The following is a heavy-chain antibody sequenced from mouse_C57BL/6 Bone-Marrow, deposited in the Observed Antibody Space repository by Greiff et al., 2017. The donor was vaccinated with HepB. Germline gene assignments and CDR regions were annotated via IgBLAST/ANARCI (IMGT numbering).Heavy chain of an antibody. D-gene: IGHD4-1*01. CDR2: ISNGGGST. J-gene: IGHJ2*01. V-gene: IGHV5-12*01. Sequence: EVKVVESGGGLVQPGGSLKLSCAASGFTFRDYYLYWVRRNPERRLYWVAYISNGGGSTYYPDTVKGRFTISRDNAKNTLYLEMSRLKSEDTAMYYCARWELYFDYWGQGTTLTVSS. CDR1: GFTFRDYY. CDR3: ARWELYFDY.